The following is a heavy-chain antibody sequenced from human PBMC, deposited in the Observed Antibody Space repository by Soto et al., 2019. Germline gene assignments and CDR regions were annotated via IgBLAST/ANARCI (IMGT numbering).Heavy chain of an antibody. V-gene: IGHV4-30-2*01. CDR2: IYHSGST. CDR3: ARATMVRGVDWFDP. CDR1: GGSISSGGYS. D-gene: IGHD3-10*01. J-gene: IGHJ5*02. Sequence: QLQLQESGSGLVKPSQTLSLTCAVSGGSISSGGYSWSWIRQPPGKGLAWIGYIYHSGSTYYNPSRKSRVTISVARSTNQFSLKLRSVTAADTAVYYCARATMVRGVDWFDPWGQGPLVTVSS.